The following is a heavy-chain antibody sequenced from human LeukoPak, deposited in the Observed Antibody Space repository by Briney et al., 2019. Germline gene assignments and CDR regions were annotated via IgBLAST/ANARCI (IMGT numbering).Heavy chain of an antibody. CDR2: INHSGST. J-gene: IGHJ3*02. V-gene: IGHV4-34*01. CDR1: GGSFSGYY. D-gene: IGHD3-10*01. CDR3: ARVSSLWFGEGAFDI. Sequence: SETLSLTCAVYGGSFSGYYWSWIRQPPGKGLEWIGEINHSGSTNYNPSLKSRVTISVDTSKNQFSLKLSSVTAADTAVYYCARVSSLWFGEGAFDIWGQGTMVTVSS.